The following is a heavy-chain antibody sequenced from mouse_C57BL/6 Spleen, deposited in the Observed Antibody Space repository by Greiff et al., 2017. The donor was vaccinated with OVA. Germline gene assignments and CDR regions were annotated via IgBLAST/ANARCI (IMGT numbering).Heavy chain of an antibody. CDR2: IYPRSGNT. CDR3: ARRAETAQATPFAY. CDR1: GYTFTSYG. J-gene: IGHJ3*01. D-gene: IGHD3-2*02. Sequence: QVQLQQSGAELARPGASVKLSCKASGYTFTSYGISWVKQRTGQGLEWIGEIYPRSGNTYYNEKIKGKATLTADKSSSTAYMELRSLTSEDSAVYFCARRAETAQATPFAYWGQGTLVTVSA. V-gene: IGHV1-81*01.